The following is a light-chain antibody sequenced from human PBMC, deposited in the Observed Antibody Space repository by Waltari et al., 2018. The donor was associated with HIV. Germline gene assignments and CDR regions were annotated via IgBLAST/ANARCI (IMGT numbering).Light chain of an antibody. Sequence: SALTQPASVSGSPGQSITISCSGTSGDVGGYNFVSWHQKHPCKAPKLIIYNVSSRPSGVSIRFSGSRSANTASLTISGLQVEDEADYFCSSYTSSGPRYVLFGGGTRLTVL. V-gene: IGLV2-14*03. CDR1: SGDVGGYNF. CDR2: NVS. CDR3: SSYTSSGPRYVL. J-gene: IGLJ2*01.